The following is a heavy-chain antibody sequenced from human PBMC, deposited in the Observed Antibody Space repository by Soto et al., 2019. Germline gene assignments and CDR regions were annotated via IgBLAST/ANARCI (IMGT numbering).Heavy chain of an antibody. CDR1: GYTLTNFG. V-gene: IGHV1-18*01. CDR2: NSAYNDNT. D-gene: IGHD1-1*01. CDR3: ARLLKGGDVNENWFDP. J-gene: IGHJ5*02. Sequence: QVRLVQSGAEVKKPGASVKVSCKSSGYTLTNFGISWVRQAPGQGLEWMGWNSAYNDNTNYAQKPQGRFTMTSDTSTSTAYMELRGLSSDDTAVYYFARLLKGGDVNENWFDPWGQGPLVTVSS.